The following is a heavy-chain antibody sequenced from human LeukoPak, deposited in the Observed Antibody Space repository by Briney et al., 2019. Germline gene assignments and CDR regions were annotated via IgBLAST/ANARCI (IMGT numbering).Heavy chain of an antibody. CDR1: GFTFSSYS. D-gene: IGHD4-17*01. CDR2: ISGSGGST. CDR3: AKDRHNGDYGTKVDF. V-gene: IGHV3-23*01. Sequence: GGSLRLSCAASGFTFSSYSMNRVRQAPGKGLEWVSAISGSGGSTYYADSVKGRFTISRDNSKKTLHLQMNSLRVEDTAVYYCAKDRHNGDYGTKVDFWGRGTLVTVSS. J-gene: IGHJ4*02.